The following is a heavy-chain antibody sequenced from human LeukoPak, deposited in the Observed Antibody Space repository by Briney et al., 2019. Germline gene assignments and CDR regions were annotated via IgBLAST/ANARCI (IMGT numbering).Heavy chain of an antibody. J-gene: IGHJ6*02. D-gene: IGHD4-17*01. V-gene: IGHV1-2*02. CDR1: GYTFTDYY. Sequence: ASVKVSCKASGYTFTDYYLHWVRQAPGQGLEWMGWINPNSGGTNYAQKFQGRVTMTRDTSISTAYMELSRLRSDDTAVYYCARERGPGTRYYYGMDVWGQGTTVTVSS. CDR3: ARERGPGTRYYYGMDV. CDR2: INPNSGGT.